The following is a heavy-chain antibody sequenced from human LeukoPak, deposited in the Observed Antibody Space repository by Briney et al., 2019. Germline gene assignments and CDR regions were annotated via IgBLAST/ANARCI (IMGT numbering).Heavy chain of an antibody. D-gene: IGHD2-8*01. J-gene: IGHJ4*02. CDR2: IKQDGSKK. V-gene: IGHV3-7*01. Sequence: PGGSLRLSCVASGFPFSSYWMTWVRQAPGEGLEWVANIKQDGSKKSYVDSVKGRFTISRDNAKNTLYLEVNSLRVEDTAVYYCARVPGKYGNGPFDNWGQGTLVSVSS. CDR3: ARVPGKYGNGPFDN. CDR1: GFPFSSYW.